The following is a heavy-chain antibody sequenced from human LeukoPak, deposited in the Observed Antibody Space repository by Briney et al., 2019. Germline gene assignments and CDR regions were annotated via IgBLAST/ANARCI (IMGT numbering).Heavy chain of an antibody. D-gene: IGHD3-10*01. CDR1: GGSISSYY. CDR3: ARHRVRGLYYFDY. V-gene: IGHV4-59*08. CDR2: IYYSGST. J-gene: IGHJ4*02. Sequence: SETLSLTCTVSGGSISSYYWSWIRQPPGKGLEWIGYIYYSGSTNYNPSLKSRVTISVDTSKNQFSLKLSSVTAADTAVYYCARHRVRGLYYFDYWGQGTLVTVSS.